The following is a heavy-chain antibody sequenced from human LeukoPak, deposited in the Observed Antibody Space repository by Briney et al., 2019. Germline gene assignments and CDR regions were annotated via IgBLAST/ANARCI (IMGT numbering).Heavy chain of an antibody. Sequence: SETLSLTCAVSGGSLTTDNWWTWVRQAPGKGLEWIGEIHHSGSTNYNPSLKSRVTISIDKSKNQFSLKLTSVTAADTAVYYCARGYYHDSKWGQGILVTVSS. CDR3: ARGYYHDSK. V-gene: IGHV4-4*02. CDR2: IHHSGST. D-gene: IGHD3-22*01. J-gene: IGHJ4*02. CDR1: GGSLTTDNW.